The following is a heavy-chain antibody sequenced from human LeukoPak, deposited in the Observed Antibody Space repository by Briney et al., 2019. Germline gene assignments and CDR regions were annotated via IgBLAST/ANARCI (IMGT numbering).Heavy chain of an antibody. V-gene: IGHV1-69*01. D-gene: IGHD6-13*01. CDR2: IIPIFGTA. Sequence: ASVKVSCKASGGTFSSYAISWVRQAPGQGLGWMGGIIPIFGTANYAQKFQGRVTITADEPTSTAYMELSSLRSEDTAVYYCASPSARPSSWSPFEFDYWGQGTLVTVSS. CDR3: ASPSARPSSWSPFEFDY. CDR1: GGTFSSYA. J-gene: IGHJ4*02.